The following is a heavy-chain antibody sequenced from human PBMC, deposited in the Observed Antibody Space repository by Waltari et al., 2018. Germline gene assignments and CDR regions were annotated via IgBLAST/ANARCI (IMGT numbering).Heavy chain of an antibody. CDR3: ARDQGGTRPFDY. CDR1: GGSISSGSYY. D-gene: IGHD1-1*01. CDR2: IYTSGST. J-gene: IGHJ4*02. Sequence: QVQLQESGPGLVKPSQTLSLTCTVSGGSISSGSYYWSWIRQPAGKGLEWIGYIYTSGSTNYNPSLKSRVTISVDTSKNKFSLKLSSVTAADTAVYYCARDQGGTRPFDYWGQGTLVTVSS. V-gene: IGHV4-61*09.